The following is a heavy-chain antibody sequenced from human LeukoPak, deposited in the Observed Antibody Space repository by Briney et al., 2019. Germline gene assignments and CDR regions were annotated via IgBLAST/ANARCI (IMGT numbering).Heavy chain of an antibody. Sequence: GGSLRLSCVVSGFTFSNAWMGWSRQAPGKGLEWVCRSKTKTDGGRTDYAAPVEGRCTISRDDSKNTLSPQMNSPKPEDTAVYYCVGGQARIRYWGQGTLVTVSS. CDR1: GFTFSNAW. D-gene: IGHD3-16*01. CDR3: VGGQARIRY. CDR2: SKTKTDGGRT. J-gene: IGHJ4*02. V-gene: IGHV3-15*01.